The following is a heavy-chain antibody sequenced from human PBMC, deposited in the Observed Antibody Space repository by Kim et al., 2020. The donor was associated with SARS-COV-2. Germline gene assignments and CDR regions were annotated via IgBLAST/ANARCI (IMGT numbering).Heavy chain of an antibody. D-gene: IGHD1-26*01. CDR2: ISYDGSNK. CDR1: GFTFSSYG. V-gene: IGHV3-30*18. CDR3: AKDLERRGIVGAGY. J-gene: IGHJ4*02. Sequence: GGSLRLSCAASGFTFSSYGMHWVRQAPGKGLEWVAVISYDGSNKYYADSVKGRFTISRDNSKNTLYLQMNSLRAEDTAVYYCAKDLERRGIVGAGYWGQGTLVTVSS.